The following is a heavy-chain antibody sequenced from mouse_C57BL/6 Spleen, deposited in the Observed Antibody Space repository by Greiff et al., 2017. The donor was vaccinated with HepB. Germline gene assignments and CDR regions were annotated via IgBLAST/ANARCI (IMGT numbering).Heavy chain of an antibody. CDR1: GYTFTSYG. V-gene: IGHV1-81*01. J-gene: IGHJ2*01. D-gene: IGHD4-1*01. CDR2: IYPRSGNT. CDR3: ARRWDGGYFDY. Sequence: QVQLKQSGAELARPGASVKLSCKASGYTFTSYGISWVKQRTGQGLEWIGEIYPRSGNTYYNEKFKGKATLTADKSSSTAYMELRSLTSEDSAVYFCARRWDGGYFDYWGQGTTLTVSS.